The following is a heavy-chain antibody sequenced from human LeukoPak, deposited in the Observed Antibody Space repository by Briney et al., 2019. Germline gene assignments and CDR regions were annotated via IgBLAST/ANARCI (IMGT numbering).Heavy chain of an antibody. V-gene: IGHV2-5*01. CDR3: THGTVLRVFEWLQFPRDNWFDP. Sequence: SGPTLVKPTQTLTLTCSVSGFSLSTNGVSVGWVRQPPGKALEWLALIYWNNNQRYSPSLKHRLTITKDTSKNQVVLKMTNLDPADTATYYCTHGTVLRVFEWLQFPRDNWFDPWGQGTLVTVSS. J-gene: IGHJ5*02. CDR1: GFSLSTNGVS. CDR2: IYWNNNQ. D-gene: IGHD3-3*01.